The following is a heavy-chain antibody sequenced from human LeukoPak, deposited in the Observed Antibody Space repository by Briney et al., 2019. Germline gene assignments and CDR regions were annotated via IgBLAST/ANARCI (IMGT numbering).Heavy chain of an antibody. V-gene: IGHV4-34*01. J-gene: IGHJ4*02. CDR2: INHSGST. D-gene: IGHD1-26*01. Sequence: PSETLSLTCAVYGGSFSGYYWSWIRQPPGKGLEWIGEINHSGSTNYNPSLKSRVTISVDTSKNQFSLKLSSVTAADTAVYYCARVRWELPDYWGQGTLVTVSS. CDR3: ARVRWELPDY. CDR1: GGSFSGYY.